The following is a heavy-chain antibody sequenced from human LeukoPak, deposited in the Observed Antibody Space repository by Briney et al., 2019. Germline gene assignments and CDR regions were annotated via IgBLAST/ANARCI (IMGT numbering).Heavy chain of an antibody. V-gene: IGHV3-33*06. J-gene: IGHJ4*02. CDR2: IWYDGSNK. Sequence: GGSLRLSGAASGFTFSSYGMHWVRQAPGKGLEWVAVIWYDGSNKYYADSVKGRFTISRDNSKNTLYLQMNSLRAEDTAVYYCAKGMGWDYYGSGSYSALFDYWGQGTLVTVSS. CDR1: GFTFSSYG. CDR3: AKGMGWDYYGSGSYSALFDY. D-gene: IGHD3-10*01.